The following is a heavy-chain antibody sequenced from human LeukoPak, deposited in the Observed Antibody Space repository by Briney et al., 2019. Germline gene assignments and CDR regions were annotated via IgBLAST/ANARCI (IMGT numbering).Heavy chain of an antibody. CDR3: ARDADYYDSSGYFYYFDY. CDR2: IGAYNGNT. J-gene: IGHJ4*02. V-gene: IGHV1-18*01. CDR1: GYTFTSYG. D-gene: IGHD3-22*01. Sequence: ASVKVSCKASGYTFTSYGISWVRQAPGQGLEWMGWIGAYNGNTNYAQKLQGRVTMTTDTSTSTAYMELRSLRSDDTAVYYCARDADYYDSSGYFYYFDYWGQGTLVTVSS.